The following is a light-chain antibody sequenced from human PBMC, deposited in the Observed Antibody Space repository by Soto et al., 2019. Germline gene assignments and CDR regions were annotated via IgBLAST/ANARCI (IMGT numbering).Light chain of an antibody. CDR2: DAS. V-gene: IGKV1-12*01. J-gene: IGKJ1*01. CDR1: QGIDRW. CDR3: LQDYNYPQT. Sequence: DIQMPQSPSSLSASVGDRVTITCRASQGIDRWLAWYQQKPGKAPKLLITDASNLKTGVPSRFSGSGSDTDFTLTISSLQPEDFATYYCLQDYNYPQTFGQGTKVDIK.